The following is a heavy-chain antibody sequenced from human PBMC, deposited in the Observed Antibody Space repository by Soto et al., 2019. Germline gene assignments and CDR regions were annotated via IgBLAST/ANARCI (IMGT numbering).Heavy chain of an antibody. CDR3: ARLSLAENYFDY. CDR1: GGSFSGYY. J-gene: IGHJ4*02. V-gene: IGHV4-34*01. D-gene: IGHD2-15*01. CDR2: INHSGST. Sequence: SGTLSLTCAVYGGSFSGYYWSWIPQPPGKGLEWIGEINHSGSTNYNPSLKSRVTISVDTSKNQFSLKLSSVTAADTAVYYCARLSLAENYFDYWGQGTLDTVSS.